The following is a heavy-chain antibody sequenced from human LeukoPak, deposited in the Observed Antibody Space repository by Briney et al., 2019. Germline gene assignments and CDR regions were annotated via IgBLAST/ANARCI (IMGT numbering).Heavy chain of an antibody. CDR2: INPNSGGT. CDR1: GYTFTGYY. V-gene: IGHV1-2*02. Sequence: ASVKVSCKASGYTFTGYYMHWVRQAPGQGLEWMGWINPNSGGTNYVQKFQGRVTMTRDTSISTAYMELSRLRSDDTAVYYCARDSSGWSRGFDPWGQGTLVTVSS. CDR3: ARDSSGWSRGFDP. J-gene: IGHJ5*02. D-gene: IGHD6-19*01.